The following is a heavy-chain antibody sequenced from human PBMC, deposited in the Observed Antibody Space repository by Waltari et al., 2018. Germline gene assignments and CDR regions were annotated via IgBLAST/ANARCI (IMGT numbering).Heavy chain of an antibody. V-gene: IGHV1-46*01. CDR1: GYTFTSYY. D-gene: IGHD2-15*01. CDR2: INPSSGST. CDR3: AREGCSGGSCSFQH. Sequence: QVQLVQSGAEVKKPGASVKVSCKASGYTFTSYYMHWVRQAPGQGLEWMGIINPSSGSTIYAQKFPGRVTMTRDTSTSTVYMELSSLRSEDTAVYYCAREGCSGGSCSFQHWGQGTLVTVSS. J-gene: IGHJ1*01.